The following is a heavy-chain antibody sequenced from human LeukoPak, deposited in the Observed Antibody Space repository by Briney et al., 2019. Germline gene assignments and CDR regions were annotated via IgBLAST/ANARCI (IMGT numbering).Heavy chain of an antibody. D-gene: IGHD2-21*02. CDR1: GFTFSSYA. CDR2: ISGSGGST. CDR3: ARGLTQIPRLATGLGH. Sequence: GGSLRLSCAASGFTFSSYAMSWVRQAPGKGLEWVSAISGSGGSTYYADSVKGRFTISRDNSKNTLYLEMNSLRAEDTAVYYCARGLTQIPRLATGLGHWGQGTLVTVSS. J-gene: IGHJ4*02. V-gene: IGHV3-23*01.